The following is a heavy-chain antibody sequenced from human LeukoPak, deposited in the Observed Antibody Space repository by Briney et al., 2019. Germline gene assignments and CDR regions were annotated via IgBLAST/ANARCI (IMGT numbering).Heavy chain of an antibody. CDR2: IYYTGAT. CDR3: ARDRGSGWYDFDY. D-gene: IGHD6-19*01. CDR1: GGSISDYY. Sequence: PSETLSLTCTVSGGSISDYYWTWIRQPPGKGLEWIGYIYYTGATNYSPSLKSRVTISLDTSKNQFSLALNSVTAADTAVYYCARDRGSGWYDFDYWGQGTLVTVSS. J-gene: IGHJ4*02. V-gene: IGHV4-59*01.